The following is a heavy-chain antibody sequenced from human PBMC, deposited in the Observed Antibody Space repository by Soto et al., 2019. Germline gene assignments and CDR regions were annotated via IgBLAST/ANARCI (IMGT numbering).Heavy chain of an antibody. Sequence: KASETLSLTCIVYGGSFSGYYWSWIRQPPGKGLEWIGEINHSGSTNYNPSLKSRVTISVDTSKNQFSLKLSSVTAADTAVYYCARGTRITIFGVVINNWFDPWGQGTLVTVSS. V-gene: IGHV4-34*01. CDR3: ARGTRITIFGVVINNWFDP. CDR2: INHSGST. D-gene: IGHD3-3*01. J-gene: IGHJ5*02. CDR1: GGSFSGYY.